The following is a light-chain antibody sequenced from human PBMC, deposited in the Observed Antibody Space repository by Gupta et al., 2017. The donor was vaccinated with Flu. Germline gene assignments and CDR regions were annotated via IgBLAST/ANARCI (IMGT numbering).Light chain of an antibody. CDR3: CSDAAATSYV. Sequence: QSALTQPASVSGSPGQSITISCTGISSDVGSYNLVSWYQKFPDKAPKLMIYEGSKRPSGVSDRFSASKSGNTASLTISGLQAGDEGDYYCCSDAAATSYVFGSGTKVTVL. CDR2: EGS. CDR1: SSDVGSYNL. J-gene: IGLJ1*01. V-gene: IGLV2-23*01.